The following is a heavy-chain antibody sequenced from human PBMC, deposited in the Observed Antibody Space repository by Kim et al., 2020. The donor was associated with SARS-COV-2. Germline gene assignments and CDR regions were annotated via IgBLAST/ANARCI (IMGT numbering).Heavy chain of an antibody. CDR2: IYYSGST. V-gene: IGHV4-39*01. J-gene: IGHJ4*02. CDR1: GGSISSSSYY. Sequence: SETLSLTCTVSGGSISSSSYYWGWIRQPPGKGLEWIGSIYYSGSTYYNPSLKSRVTISVDTSKNQFSLKLSSVTAADTAVYYCARRVVRGVISRFPPFDYWGQGTLVTVSS. CDR3: ARRVVRGVISRFPPFDY. D-gene: IGHD3-10*01.